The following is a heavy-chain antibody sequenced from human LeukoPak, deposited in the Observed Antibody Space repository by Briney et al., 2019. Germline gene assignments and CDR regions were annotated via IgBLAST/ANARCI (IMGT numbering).Heavy chain of an antibody. D-gene: IGHD6-13*01. Sequence: SETLSLTCAVYGGSFSGYYWSWIRQPPGKGLEWIGEINHSGSTNYNPSLKSRVTISVDTSKNQFSLKLSSVTVADTAVYYCARGHSSSWYYFDYWGQGTLVTVSS. CDR2: INHSGST. CDR1: GGSFSGYY. J-gene: IGHJ4*02. V-gene: IGHV4-34*01. CDR3: ARGHSSSWYYFDY.